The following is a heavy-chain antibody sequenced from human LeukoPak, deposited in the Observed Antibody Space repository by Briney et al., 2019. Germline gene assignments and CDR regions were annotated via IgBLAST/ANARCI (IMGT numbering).Heavy chain of an antibody. CDR1: KFSFSSYW. D-gene: IGHD2/OR15-2a*01. Sequence: PGGSLRLSCVASKFSFSSYWMSWLRHVPGKGLEWVANINLDGSGQYYVDSVKGRFTISRDNAKNSLFLQMNSLRVGDTALYYCARDNNLEFDYWGQGTLVTVSS. CDR3: ARDNNLEFDY. CDR2: INLDGSGQ. V-gene: IGHV3-7*01. J-gene: IGHJ4*02.